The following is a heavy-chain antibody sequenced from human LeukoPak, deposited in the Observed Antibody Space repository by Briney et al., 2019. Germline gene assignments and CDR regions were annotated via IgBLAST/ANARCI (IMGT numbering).Heavy chain of an antibody. CDR3: AKTYSSGWGFDY. V-gene: IGHV3-9*01. CDR1: GFTFDDYA. Sequence: GGSLRLSCAASGFTFDDYAMHWVRQAPGKGLEWVSGISWNSGSIGYADSVKGRFTISRDNSKNTLYLQMNSLRAEDTAVYYCAKTYSSGWGFDYWGQGTLVTVSS. J-gene: IGHJ4*02. CDR2: ISWNSGSI. D-gene: IGHD6-19*01.